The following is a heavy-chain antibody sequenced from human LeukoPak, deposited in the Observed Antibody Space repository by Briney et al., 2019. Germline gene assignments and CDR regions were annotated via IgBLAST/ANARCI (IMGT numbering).Heavy chain of an antibody. J-gene: IGHJ4*02. CDR3: ARHRAAQEWLLPYYFDY. D-gene: IGHD3-22*01. CDR2: IYYSGST. V-gene: IGHV4-59*08. CDR1: GGSISSYY. Sequence: SETLSLTCTVSGGSISSYYWSWIRQPPGKGLEWIGYIYYSGSTNYDPSLKSRVTISVDTSKNQFSLKLSSVTAADTAVYYCARHRAAQEWLLPYYFDYWGQGTLVTVSS.